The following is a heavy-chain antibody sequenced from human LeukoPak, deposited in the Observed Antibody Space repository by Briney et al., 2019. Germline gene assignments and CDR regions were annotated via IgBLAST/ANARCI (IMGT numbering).Heavy chain of an antibody. CDR3: ASLIVGTTGFDY. CDR2: ITVGGGT. D-gene: IGHD1-26*01. V-gene: IGHV3-64*01. J-gene: IGHJ4*02. Sequence: PGGSLRLSCAASGFTFSNYAMHWVRQAPGQGLQYVSTITVGGGTYYASSVKGRFTISRDNSKNTLYLQMGSLRADDMAVYYCASLIVGTTGFDYWGQGTLVTVSS. CDR1: GFTFSNYA.